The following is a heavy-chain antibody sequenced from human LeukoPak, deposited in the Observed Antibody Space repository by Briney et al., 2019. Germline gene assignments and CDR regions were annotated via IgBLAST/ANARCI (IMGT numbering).Heavy chain of an antibody. Sequence: GGSLRLSCAASGFTFSSYGMHWVRQAPGKGLEWVAVISYDGSNKYYADSVKGRFTISRDNSKNTLYLQMGSLRAEDMAVYYCARDRSDTSGFDYWGQGTLVTVSS. CDR3: ARDRSDTSGFDY. J-gene: IGHJ4*02. CDR1: GFTFSSYG. CDR2: ISYDGSNK. D-gene: IGHD3-22*01. V-gene: IGHV3-30*03.